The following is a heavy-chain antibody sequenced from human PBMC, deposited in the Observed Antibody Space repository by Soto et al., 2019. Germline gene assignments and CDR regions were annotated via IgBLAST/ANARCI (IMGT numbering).Heavy chain of an antibody. V-gene: IGHV4-30-4*01. D-gene: IGHD3-22*01. Sequence: QLQLQESGPGLVKPSQTLSLTCSVSGGSVSSGVHYWSWIRQPPGKGLEWIGYVYYTGRTYYNPSLEGRVTMTLDTSKNQFSLKLNSVTASDAAVYFCATESSGSSPLHFDFWGQGALVTVSS. J-gene: IGHJ4*02. CDR1: GGSVSSGVHY. CDR2: VYYTGRT. CDR3: ATESSGSSPLHFDF.